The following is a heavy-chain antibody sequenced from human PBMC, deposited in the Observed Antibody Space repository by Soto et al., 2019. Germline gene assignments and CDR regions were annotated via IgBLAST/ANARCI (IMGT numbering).Heavy chain of an antibody. D-gene: IGHD5-12*01. J-gene: IGHJ4*02. CDR2: IIPILGIA. V-gene: IGHV1-69*02. Sequence: SVKVSCKASGGTFSSYTISWVRQAPGQGLEWMGRIIPILGIANYAQKFQGRVTITADKSTSTAYMELSSLRSEDTAVYYCALQTHLYSGYDEGLNYFDYWGQGTLVTVS. CDR1: GGTFSSYT. CDR3: ALQTHLYSGYDEGLNYFDY.